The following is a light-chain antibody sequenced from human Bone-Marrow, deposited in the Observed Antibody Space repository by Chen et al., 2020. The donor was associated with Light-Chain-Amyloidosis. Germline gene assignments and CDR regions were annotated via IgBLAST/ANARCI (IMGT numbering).Light chain of an antibody. CDR3: QVWDRSSNRPV. CDR2: DDS. Sequence: SYVLTQPSSASVAPGQTATIACGGNNIGPTSVHWYQQTPGQAPRLVVYDDSDRPSGIPERLSGSKSGNTATLTSSRVEAGDEADYYCQVWDRSSNRPVFGGGTKLTVL. J-gene: IGLJ3*02. CDR1: NIGPTS. V-gene: IGLV3-21*02.